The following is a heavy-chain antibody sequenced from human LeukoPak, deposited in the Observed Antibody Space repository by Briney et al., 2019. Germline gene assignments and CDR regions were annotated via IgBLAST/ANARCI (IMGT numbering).Heavy chain of an antibody. V-gene: IGHV1-2*02. CDR1: GYTFTGYY. Sequence: ASVKVSCKASGYTFTGYYMHWVRQAPGQGLEWMGWINPNSGGTNYAQKFQGRVTMTRDTSISTAYMELSRLRSDDTAVYYCARAEYSPGVPAARTSFDYWGQGTLVTVSS. D-gene: IGHD2-2*01. CDR2: INPNSGGT. J-gene: IGHJ4*02. CDR3: ARAEYSPGVPAARTSFDY.